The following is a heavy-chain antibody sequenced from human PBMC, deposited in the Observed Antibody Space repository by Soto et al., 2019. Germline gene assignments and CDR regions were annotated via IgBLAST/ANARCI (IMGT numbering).Heavy chain of an antibody. D-gene: IGHD5-12*01. CDR2: IYSGGTI. Sequence: EVQVVESGGGLVQPGGSLRLCCAVSGFTVTINYMSWVRQAPGKGLEWVSVIYSGGTIYYADSVKGRFTISRDTSKNTLYLQMNSLRGDDTAVYYCHGYGYWGQGTLVTVSS. J-gene: IGHJ4*02. CDR3: HGYGY. CDR1: GFTVTINY. V-gene: IGHV3-53*01.